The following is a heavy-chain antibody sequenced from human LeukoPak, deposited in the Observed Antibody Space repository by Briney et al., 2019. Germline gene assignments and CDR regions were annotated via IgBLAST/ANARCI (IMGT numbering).Heavy chain of an antibody. CDR2: IRSYTT. Sequence: GGSLRLSCAASGFTFSDHYIDWVRQAPGKGLEWVGRIRSYTTEYAASVKGRFTISRDDSKNSPYLQMNSLKTEDTAVYYCARETPGSAPYWGQGTLVTVSS. V-gene: IGHV3-72*01. J-gene: IGHJ4*02. CDR3: ARETPGSAPY. CDR1: GFTFSDHY.